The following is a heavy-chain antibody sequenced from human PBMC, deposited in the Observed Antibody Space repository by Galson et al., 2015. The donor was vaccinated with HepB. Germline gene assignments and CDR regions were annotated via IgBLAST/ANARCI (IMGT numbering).Heavy chain of an antibody. CDR3: ARHYYGSESPFDY. D-gene: IGHD3-10*01. J-gene: IGHJ4*02. Sequence: SLRLSCAASGFTFSTYWMSWVRQAPGKGLEWVAYIKQDGSEKYYVDSVKGRFTISRDNAKNSLYLQMNSLRAEDTAVYYCARHYYGSESPFDYCGQGALVTVSS. V-gene: IGHV3-7*01. CDR1: GFTFSTYW. CDR2: IKQDGSEK.